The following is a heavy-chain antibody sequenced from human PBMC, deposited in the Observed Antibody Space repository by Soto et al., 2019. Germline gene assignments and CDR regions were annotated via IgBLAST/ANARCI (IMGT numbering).Heavy chain of an antibody. D-gene: IGHD2-8*01. CDR2: IYSSGST. V-gene: IGHV4-59*01. Sequence: SETLSLTCSVSGGSMSGYYWNWIRQSPRKGLEWIGYIYSSGSTRNNPSLKSRVSLSIDTSKNLFSLKLSSVTAADTAVYYCAREYCTTYSGQLDHWGLGTLVTVSS. J-gene: IGHJ5*02. CDR3: AREYCTTYSGQLDH. CDR1: GGSMSGYY.